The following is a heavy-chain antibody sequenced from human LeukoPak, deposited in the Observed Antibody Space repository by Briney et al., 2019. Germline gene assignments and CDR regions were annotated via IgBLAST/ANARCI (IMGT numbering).Heavy chain of an antibody. D-gene: IGHD5-24*01. Sequence: ASVKVSCKASGYTFTGYYMHWVRQAPGQGLEWMGWINPNSGGTNYAQKFQGRVTMTRDTSISTAYMELRRLRSDDTAVYYCARDQRRMARTTQFDYWGQGTLVTVS. CDR1: GYTFTGYY. CDR2: INPNSGGT. J-gene: IGHJ4*02. V-gene: IGHV1-2*02. CDR3: ARDQRRMARTTQFDY.